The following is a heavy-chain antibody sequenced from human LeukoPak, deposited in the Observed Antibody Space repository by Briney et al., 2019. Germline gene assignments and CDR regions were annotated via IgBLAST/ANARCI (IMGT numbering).Heavy chain of an antibody. CDR1: GGSFSGYY. CDR3: ARFGSSTWYKGAFDI. J-gene: IGHJ3*02. V-gene: IGHV4-34*12. Sequence: SETLSLTCAVYGGSFSGYYWSWSRQPPGKGLEWIGEMVHSGNTKYNPSLKSRVTISVDTSKNQFSLNLTSVTAADTAVYYCARFGSSTWYKGAFDIWGQATMLTVAS. D-gene: IGHD1-1*01. CDR2: MVHSGNT.